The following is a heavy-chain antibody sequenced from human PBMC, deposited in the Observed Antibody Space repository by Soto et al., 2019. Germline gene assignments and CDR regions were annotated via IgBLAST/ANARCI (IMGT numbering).Heavy chain of an antibody. CDR3: ARGRGYSGDDHYYYFDMDV. Sequence: QVQLVQSGAEVKKPGSSVKVSCKASGGTFNNHPITWVRQAPGEGLEWMGGSIPIFGTANYAQKFQGRVTISVDESTSTAYRELSSLRSEDTAVYYCARGRGYSGDDHYYYFDMDVWGQGTTVTVSS. D-gene: IGHD5-12*01. CDR2: SIPIFGTA. V-gene: IGHV1-69*01. J-gene: IGHJ6*02. CDR1: GGTFNNHP.